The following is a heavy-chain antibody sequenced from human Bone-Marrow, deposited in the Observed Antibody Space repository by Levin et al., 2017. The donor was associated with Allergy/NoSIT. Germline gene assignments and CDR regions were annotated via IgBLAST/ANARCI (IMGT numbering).Heavy chain of an antibody. J-gene: IGHJ4*02. D-gene: IGHD3-10*01. CDR2: IYHSGST. Sequence: SQTLSLTCAVSGGSISSGGYSWSWIRQPPGKGLEWIGYIYHSGSTYYNPSLKSRVTISVDRSKNQFSLKLSSVTAADTAVYYCARGQATTYYYGSGGFDYWGQGTLVTVSS. CDR3: ARGQATTYYYGSGGFDY. V-gene: IGHV4-30-2*01. CDR1: GGSISSGGYS.